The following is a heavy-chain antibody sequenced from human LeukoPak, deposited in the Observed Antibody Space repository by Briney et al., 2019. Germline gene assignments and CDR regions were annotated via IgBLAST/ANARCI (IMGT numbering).Heavy chain of an antibody. D-gene: IGHD2-2*01. V-gene: IGHV1-18*01. Sequence: VASVKVSCKASGYTFTSYGISWVRQAPGQGLEWMGWISAYNGNTNYAQKLQGRVTMTTDTSTDTAYMELSSLRSEDTAVYYCATLFPYCSSTSCYAHWGQGTLVTVSS. J-gene: IGHJ4*02. CDR2: ISAYNGNT. CDR1: GYTFTSYG. CDR3: ATLFPYCSSTSCYAH.